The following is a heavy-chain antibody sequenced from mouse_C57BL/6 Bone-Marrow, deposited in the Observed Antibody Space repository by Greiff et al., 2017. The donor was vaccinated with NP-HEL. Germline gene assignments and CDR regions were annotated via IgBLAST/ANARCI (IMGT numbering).Heavy chain of an antibody. D-gene: IGHD2-12*01. Sequence: AASGIDFSRYWMSWVRRAPGKGLEWIGEINPDSSTINYAPSLKDKFIISRDNAKNTLYLQMSKVRSEDTALYYCASPPYYRYFDVWGTGTTVTVSS. CDR2: INPDSSTI. J-gene: IGHJ1*03. CDR1: GIDFSRYW. V-gene: IGHV4-1*01. CDR3: ASPPYYRYFDV.